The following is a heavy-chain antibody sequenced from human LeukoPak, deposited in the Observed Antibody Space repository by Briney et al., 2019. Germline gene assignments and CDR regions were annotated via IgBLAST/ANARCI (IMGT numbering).Heavy chain of an antibody. Sequence: PGGSLRLSCAASGFIFTNDWMSWVRQAPGKGLEWVANVKQDGREKDYVDSVKGRFTISRDNAKNLLYLQMNGLRTEETAVYYGSRVGPGGAGAFDYWGQGTLVTVSS. J-gene: IGHJ4*02. CDR2: VKQDGREK. CDR3: SRVGPGGAGAFDY. D-gene: IGHD6-13*01. CDR1: GFIFTNDW. V-gene: IGHV3-7*01.